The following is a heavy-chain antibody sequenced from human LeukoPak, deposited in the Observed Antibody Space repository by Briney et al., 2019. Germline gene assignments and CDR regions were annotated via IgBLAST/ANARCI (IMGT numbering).Heavy chain of an antibody. CDR2: ISSSSSTI. CDR1: GFTFSSYS. J-gene: IGHJ4*02. V-gene: IGHV3-48*02. D-gene: IGHD3-10*01. Sequence: GGSLRLSWAASGFTFSSYSMNWVRQAPGKGLEWVSYISSSSSTIYYADSVKGRFTISRDNAKNSLYLQMNSLRDEDTAVYYCAREALYYYGSGSYYNWGQGTLVTVSS. CDR3: AREALYYYGSGSYYN.